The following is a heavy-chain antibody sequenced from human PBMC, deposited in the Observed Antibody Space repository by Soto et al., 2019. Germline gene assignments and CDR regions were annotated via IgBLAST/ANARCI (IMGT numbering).Heavy chain of an antibody. J-gene: IGHJ4*02. Sequence: PSETLSLTCTVSGGSISRYYWSWIRQPPGKGLEWIGYIYYSGSTNYNPSLKSRVTISVDTSKNQFSLKLSSVTAADTAVYYCARAYGYYFDYWSQGTLVTVSS. D-gene: IGHD4-17*01. CDR3: ARAYGYYFDY. V-gene: IGHV4-59*01. CDR1: GGSISRYY. CDR2: IYYSGST.